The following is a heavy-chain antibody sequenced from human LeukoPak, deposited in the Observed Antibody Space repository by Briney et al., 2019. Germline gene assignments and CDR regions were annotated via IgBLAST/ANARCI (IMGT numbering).Heavy chain of an antibody. V-gene: IGHV3-30*09. CDR2: ISYDGSNK. CDR1: GFTFGTST. D-gene: IGHD3-22*01. J-gene: IGHJ6*02. CDR3: ARPLSNGYFHDSGGYYPYAMDV. Sequence: PGRSLRLSCAASGFTFGTSTMHWVRQAPGKGLEWVAVISYDGSNKFYADSVKGRFAISRDNSKNTLYLQMNSLRGYDSAVYYCARPLSNGYFHDSGGYYPYAMDVWGQGTTVTVSS.